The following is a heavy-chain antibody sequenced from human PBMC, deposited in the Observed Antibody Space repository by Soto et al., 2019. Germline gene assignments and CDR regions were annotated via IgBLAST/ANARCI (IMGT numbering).Heavy chain of an antibody. CDR1: GFTFSRHS. V-gene: IGHV3-48*02. CDR3: AGLDTTYYGMDV. CDR2: IDPSSRVI. D-gene: IGHD2-2*01. J-gene: IGHJ6*02. Sequence: GGSLRLSCAASGFTFSRHSMNWVRQAPGKGLEWVSYIDPSSRVIKYTDSVKGRFNISRDNAKNSLYLQMNSLRDEATAVYYCAGLDTTYYGMDVWGQGSTVTVSS.